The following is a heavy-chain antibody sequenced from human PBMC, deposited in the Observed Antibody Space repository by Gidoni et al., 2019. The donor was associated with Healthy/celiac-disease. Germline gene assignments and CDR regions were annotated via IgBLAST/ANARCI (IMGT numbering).Heavy chain of an antibody. D-gene: IGHD3-22*01. J-gene: IGHJ3*02. Sequence: QVQLVESGGGVVQSGRSLRLSCAASGFTFSSHAMHWVRQAPGKGLGWVAVISYDGSNKYYADSVKGRFTISRDNSKNTLYLQMNSLRAEDTAVYYCARDLFSSGNDAFDIWGQGTMVTVSS. V-gene: IGHV3-30-3*01. CDR1: GFTFSSHA. CDR3: ARDLFSSGNDAFDI. CDR2: ISYDGSNK.